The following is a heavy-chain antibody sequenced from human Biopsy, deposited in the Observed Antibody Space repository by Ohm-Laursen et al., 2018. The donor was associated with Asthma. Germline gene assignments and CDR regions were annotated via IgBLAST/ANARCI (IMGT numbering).Heavy chain of an antibody. Sequence: ALGYASSKLFGDTPTELFIPWGRQAPGPGVGWVGGHEYEEGGTVNARRFQGRVTMTEDTSTDTAYMELSSLSSDDTAVYYCASDFPKDYVRYNFQFWGQGTLVTVSS. CDR1: GDTPTELF. D-gene: IGHD4-17*01. V-gene: IGHV1-24*01. CDR2: HEYEEGGT. CDR3: ASDFPKDYVRYNFQF. J-gene: IGHJ4*02.